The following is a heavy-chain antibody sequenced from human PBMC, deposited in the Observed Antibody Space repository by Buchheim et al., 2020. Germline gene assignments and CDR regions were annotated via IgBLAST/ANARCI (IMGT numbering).Heavy chain of an antibody. CDR3: ARDFWWLWDY. V-gene: IGHV3-7*01. Sequence: EVQLVESGGGLVQPGGSLRLSCAASGFTFSTYWMSWVRQAPGKGLEWVANIKEDGSDKYYVDSVKGRFTVSRENAKNSLSLQLNSLRSEDTAVYYCARDFWWLWDYWGQGTL. CDR1: GFTFSTYW. J-gene: IGHJ4*02. D-gene: IGHD2-15*01. CDR2: IKEDGSDK.